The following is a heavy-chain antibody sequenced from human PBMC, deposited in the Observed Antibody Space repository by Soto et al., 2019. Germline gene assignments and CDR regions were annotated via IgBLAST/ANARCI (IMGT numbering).Heavy chain of an antibody. J-gene: IGHJ4*02. D-gene: IGHD2-2*01. CDR3: ARDETNDSTRYYADY. V-gene: IGHV3-33*01. CDR1: GFTLNSCR. Sequence: GGALRLSCAASGFTLNSCRMHSVRQAPGKGLGWVAVIWFEGSNNNYPDPVKGEVTVPREDSQNRLYLQMNGITADDTAFYYRARDETNDSTRYYADYRGQGNPVTVAS. CDR2: IWFEGSNN.